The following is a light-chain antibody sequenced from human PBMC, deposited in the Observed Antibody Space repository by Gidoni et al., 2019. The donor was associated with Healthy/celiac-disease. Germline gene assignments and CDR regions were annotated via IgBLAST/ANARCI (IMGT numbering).Light chain of an antibody. CDR1: QSVSSY. V-gene: IGKV3-11*01. CDR2: DAS. J-gene: IGKJ1*01. Sequence: ELVFTQSPATLSLSPGERATLSCRASQSVSSYLAWYQQNPGQAPRLLIYDASNRATGIPARFSGSGSGTDFTLTISSLEPEDFAVYYCQQRSNWPPWTFGQGTKVEIK. CDR3: QQRSNWPPWT.